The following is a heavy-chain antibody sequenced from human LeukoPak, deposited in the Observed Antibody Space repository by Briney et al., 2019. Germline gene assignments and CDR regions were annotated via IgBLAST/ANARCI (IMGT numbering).Heavy chain of an antibody. J-gene: IGHJ4*02. CDR2: IYYSGST. CDR1: GGSISSGDYY. CDR3: ARGRGVNGYYPPNLEY. Sequence: PSETLSLTCTVSGGSISSGDYYWSWIRQPPGKGLEWIGYIYYSGSTYYNPSLKSRVTISVDTSKNQFSLKLSSVTAADTAVYYCARGRGVNGYYPPNLEYWGQGNLVNVSS. V-gene: IGHV4-30-4*08. D-gene: IGHD3-9*01.